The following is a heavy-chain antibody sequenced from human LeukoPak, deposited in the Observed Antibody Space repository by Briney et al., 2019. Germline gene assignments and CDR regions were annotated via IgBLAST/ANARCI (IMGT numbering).Heavy chain of an antibody. J-gene: IGHJ4*02. CDR3: ARASRFDYFDY. Sequence: GSLRLSCAASGFTFSDYYMSWIRQAPGKGLEGVSYISSSGSTIYYADSVKGRFTISRDNAKNSLYLQMNSLRAEDTAVYYCARASRFDYFDYWGQGTLVTVSS. CDR1: GFTFSDYY. D-gene: IGHD3-3*01. V-gene: IGHV3-11*01. CDR2: ISSSGSTI.